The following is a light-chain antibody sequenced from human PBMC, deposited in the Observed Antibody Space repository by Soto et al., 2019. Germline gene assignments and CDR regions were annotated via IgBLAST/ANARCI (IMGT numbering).Light chain of an antibody. V-gene: IGKV1-39*01. Sequence: DIQMTQSPSSVSASVGDRVTVTCRTSHIVDTSLNWYQQKPGKAPKLLIYAASSVQSGVPARLSGSGSATFFTLTIHSLQPDDFATYFCQQTHSMPPTFVPGTKVDI. CDR2: AAS. CDR3: QQTHSMPPT. J-gene: IGKJ2*01. CDR1: HIVDTS.